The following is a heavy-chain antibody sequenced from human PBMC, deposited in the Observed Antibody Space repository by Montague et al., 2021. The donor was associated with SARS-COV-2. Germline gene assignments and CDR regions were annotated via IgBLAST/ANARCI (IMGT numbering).Heavy chain of an antibody. V-gene: IGHV4-59*08. CDR1: GGSISSYY. CDR2: IYYSGST. D-gene: IGHD3-10*01. CDR3: ARHTSVLITMVQAFDI. Sequence: SETLSLTCTVSGGSISSYYWSWIRQPPGKGLEWIGYIYYSGSTNYNPSLKSRVTISVDTSKNQFSLKLSSVTAADTAVYYCARHTSVLITMVQAFDIRGQGTMVTVSS. J-gene: IGHJ3*02.